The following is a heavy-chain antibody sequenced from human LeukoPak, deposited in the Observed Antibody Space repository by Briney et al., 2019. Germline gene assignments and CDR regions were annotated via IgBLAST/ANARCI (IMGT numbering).Heavy chain of an antibody. CDR1: GGSISSSSYY. CDR2: INHSGST. CDR3: AREVVVVAAIYYYYYYYMDV. Sequence: SETLSLTCTVSGGSISSSSYYWSWIRQPPGKGLEWIGEINHSGSTNYNPSLKSRVTISVDTSKNQFSLKLSSVTAADTAVYYCAREVVVVAAIYYYYYYYMDVWGKGTTVTVSS. J-gene: IGHJ6*03. D-gene: IGHD2-15*01. V-gene: IGHV4-39*07.